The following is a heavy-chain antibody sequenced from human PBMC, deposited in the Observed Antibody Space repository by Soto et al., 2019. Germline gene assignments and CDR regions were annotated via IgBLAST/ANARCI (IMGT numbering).Heavy chain of an antibody. J-gene: IGHJ1*01. CDR2: ISAYNGNT. CDR3: ASPSIAARPPVPEYFQH. V-gene: IGHV1-18*01. CDR1: GYTFTSYG. Sequence: ASVKVSCKASGYTFTSYGISWVRQAPGQGLEWMGWISAYNGNTNYAQKLQGRVTMTTDTSTSTAYMELSSLRSEDTAVYYCASPSIAARPPVPEYFQHWGQGTLVTVSS. D-gene: IGHD6-6*01.